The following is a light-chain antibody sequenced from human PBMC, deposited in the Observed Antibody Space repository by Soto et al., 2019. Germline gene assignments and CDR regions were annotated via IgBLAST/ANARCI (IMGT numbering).Light chain of an antibody. V-gene: IGKV1-5*02. CDR3: QQVNSYPRA. J-gene: IGKJ1*01. CDR1: QSISTW. CDR2: DAS. Sequence: DIQMTQSPSTLSASIGDRVTIICRASQSISTWLAWYQLKPGKAPNLLIYDASTLEGGVPSRFSGIGSGTEFTLNISGLQPHDFATYYCQQVNSYPRAFGQGPKVDIK.